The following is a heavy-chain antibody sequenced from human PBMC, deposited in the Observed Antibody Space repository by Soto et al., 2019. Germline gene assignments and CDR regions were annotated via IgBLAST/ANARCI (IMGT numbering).Heavy chain of an antibody. CDR1: GGSISSYY. D-gene: IGHD2-15*01. Sequence: QVQLQESGPGLVKPSETLSLTCTVSGGSISSYYWSWIRQPPGKGLEWIGYIYYSGSTNYNPSLNSRVTLSVDPSKHQFALKLMSVTAADTAVYYCAGTRRYCSGGSCPTVVDYWGQGNLVTVSS. J-gene: IGHJ4*02. CDR3: AGTRRYCSGGSCPTVVDY. V-gene: IGHV4-59*01. CDR2: IYYSGST.